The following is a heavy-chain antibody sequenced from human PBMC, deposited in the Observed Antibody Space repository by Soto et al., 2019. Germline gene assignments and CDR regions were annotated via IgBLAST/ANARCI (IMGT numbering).Heavy chain of an antibody. CDR1: GGSISSYY. V-gene: IGHV4-4*07. J-gene: IGHJ3*02. CDR3: ARDPLLRRIAARPDAFDI. D-gene: IGHD6-6*01. Sequence: SETLSLTCTVSGGSISSYYWSWIRQPAGKGLEWIGRIYTSGSTNYNPSLKSRVTITRDTSASTAYMELSSLRSEDTAVYYCARDPLLRRIAARPDAFDIWGQGTMVTVSS. CDR2: IYTSGST.